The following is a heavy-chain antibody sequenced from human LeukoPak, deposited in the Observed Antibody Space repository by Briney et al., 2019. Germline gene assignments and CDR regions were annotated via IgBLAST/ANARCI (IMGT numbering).Heavy chain of an antibody. CDR2: IRYDASNK. Sequence: GGSLRLSCAASGFTFSSYGMHWVRQAPGKGLEWVAFIRYDASNKYYADSGKCRFTISRDNSKNTLYLQMNSLRDEDTAVYYCAKGGVRSGWSFDYWGQGTLVTVSS. CDR1: GFTFSSYG. CDR3: AKGGVRSGWSFDY. V-gene: IGHV3-30*02. J-gene: IGHJ4*02. D-gene: IGHD6-19*01.